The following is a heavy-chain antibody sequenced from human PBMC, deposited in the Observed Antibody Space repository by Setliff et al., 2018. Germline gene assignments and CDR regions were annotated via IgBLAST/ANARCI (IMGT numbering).Heavy chain of an antibody. D-gene: IGHD5-12*01. V-gene: IGHV4-61*08. CDR3: ARGGTFRYLDF. Sequence: PSETLSLTCNVSGVSIANTASYWSWIRQPPGKGLEFIGYVYYSGTANYSPSLRSRLTISVDTSKNQFSLKLRSVTAADTAVYYCARGGTFRYLDFWGQGAPVTVSS. CDR2: VYYSGTA. CDR1: GVSIANTASY. J-gene: IGHJ4*02.